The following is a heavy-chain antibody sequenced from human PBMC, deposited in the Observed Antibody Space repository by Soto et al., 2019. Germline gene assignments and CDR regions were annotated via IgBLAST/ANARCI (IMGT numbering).Heavy chain of an antibody. CDR2: INPNSGGT. CDR3: ARDGIVATIIYPYYYGMDV. V-gene: IGHV1-2*02. CDR1: GYTFTGYY. J-gene: IGHJ6*02. Sequence: ASVKVSCKASGYTFTGYYIHWVRQAPGQGLEWMGWINPNSGGTNYAQKFQGRVTMTRDTSISTAYMELSRLRSDDTAVYYCARDGIVATIIYPYYYGMDVWGQGTTVTVSS. D-gene: IGHD5-12*01.